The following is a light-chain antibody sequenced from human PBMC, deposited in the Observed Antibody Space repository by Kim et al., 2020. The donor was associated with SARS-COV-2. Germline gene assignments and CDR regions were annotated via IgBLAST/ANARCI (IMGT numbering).Light chain of an antibody. CDR2: EVN. CDR1: YDY. V-gene: IGLV2-8*01. Sequence: YDYVAWYQQHPDKAPKLMIYEVNKRPSGVPDRFSASKSGNTASLTVSGLQAEDEGDYSCSSYAGPNKVVFGTGTKVTVL. J-gene: IGLJ1*01. CDR3: SSYAGPNKVV.